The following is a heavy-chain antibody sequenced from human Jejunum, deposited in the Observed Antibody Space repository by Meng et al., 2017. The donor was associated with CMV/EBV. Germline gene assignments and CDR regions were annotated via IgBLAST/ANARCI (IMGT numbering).Heavy chain of an antibody. V-gene: IGHV5-51*01. J-gene: IGHJ4*02. CDR1: CFPFLRYC. Sequence: SCFPFLRYCIVWVRQMPSRGLEWMGLIYPRDSDTRNSPSFQGQFTISVATSIRTAYLQWSSLQASASALSYCSSYRYNLSYFDYWGQATLVTVSS. CDR3: SSYRYNLSYFDY. D-gene: IGHD5-24*01. CDR2: IYPRDSDT.